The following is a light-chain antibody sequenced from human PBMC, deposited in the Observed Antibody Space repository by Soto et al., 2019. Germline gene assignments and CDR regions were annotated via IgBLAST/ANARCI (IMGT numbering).Light chain of an antibody. V-gene: IGKV3-20*01. J-gene: IGKJ1*01. CDR1: QSVSSNY. Sequence: EIVLTQSPGTLSLSPGERATLSCRASQSVSSNYLAWYQQKPGQAPRLLIYGASSRATGVPDRFSGSGSGTACTLTITRLEPEDFAVYSCQQYGRSPGTFGQGTKVEIK. CDR3: QQYGRSPGT. CDR2: GAS.